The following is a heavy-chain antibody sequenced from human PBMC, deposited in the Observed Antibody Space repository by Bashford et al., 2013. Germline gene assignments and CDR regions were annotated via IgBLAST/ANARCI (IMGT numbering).Heavy chain of an antibody. Sequence: SETLSLTCSVSGASLSRGGYYWSWIRQHPGKGLEWIGYMYYTGTTYYTPSLQSRATISIDTSKNQFSLNLTSVTAADTAVYYCARWPYHSWFDPWGQGTLVTVSS. V-gene: IGHV4-31*03. D-gene: IGHD3-22*01. CDR3: ARWPYHSWFDP. CDR2: MYYTGTT. CDR1: GASLSRGGYY. J-gene: IGHJ5*02.